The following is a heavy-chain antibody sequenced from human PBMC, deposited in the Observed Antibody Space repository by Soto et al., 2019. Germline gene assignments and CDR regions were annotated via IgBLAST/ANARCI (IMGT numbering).Heavy chain of an antibody. J-gene: IGHJ6*02. CDR1: GGSFRNYG. CDR2: IMPIFGTA. D-gene: IGHD3-9*01. V-gene: IGHV1-69*05. CDR3: ARARDYDLLTAREYALDV. Sequence: QVQLVQSGAEVKKPGSSVRVSCKVSGGSFRNYGITWVRRAPGQGLEWMGGIMPIFGTANYAQKFQGRVTITSAELTSTASLELSGLRSDDTAVYFCARARDYDLLTAREYALDVWGQGTTVTVS.